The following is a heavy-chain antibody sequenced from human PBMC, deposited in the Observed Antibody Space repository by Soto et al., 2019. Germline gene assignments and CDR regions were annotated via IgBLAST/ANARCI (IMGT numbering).Heavy chain of an antibody. CDR2: IWYDGSNK. CDR3: ARDLYASYDFWSGYFDY. V-gene: IGHV3-33*01. CDR1: GFTFSSYG. D-gene: IGHD3-3*01. Sequence: ESVGGVVQPGRSLRLSCAASGFTFSSYGMHWVRQAPGKGLEWVAVIWYDGSNKYYADSVKGRFTISRDNSKNTLYLQMNSLRAEDTAVYYCARDLYASYDFWSGYFDYWGQGTLVTVSS. J-gene: IGHJ4*02.